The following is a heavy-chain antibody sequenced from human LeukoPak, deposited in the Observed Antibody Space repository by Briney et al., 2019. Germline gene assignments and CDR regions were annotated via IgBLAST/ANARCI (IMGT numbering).Heavy chain of an antibody. J-gene: IGHJ6*03. Sequence: SETLSLTCTVSGGSISSYYWRWIRHPPGKGLVWIGCIYNSGSTNYNPSLKSRDTMSVDTSKNQFSLKLSSVTAADTAVYYCARDRVGQQLVGRKNYYYYMDVWGKGTTVTISS. D-gene: IGHD6-13*01. V-gene: IGHV4-4*07. CDR2: IYNSGST. CDR3: ARDRVGQQLVGRKNYYYYMDV. CDR1: GGSISSYY.